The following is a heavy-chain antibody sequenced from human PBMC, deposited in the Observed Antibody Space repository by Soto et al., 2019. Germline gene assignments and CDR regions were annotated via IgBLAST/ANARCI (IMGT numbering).Heavy chain of an antibody. D-gene: IGHD2-21*02. CDR3: ARDIRGDSLYWFDP. Sequence: SQTLSLTCDISGDSVSSNSAAWNWIRQTPSRGLEWLGRTYYRSKWYINYAVSVKSRITVNPDTSKNQFSLQLNSVTPEDTAVYYCARDIRGDSLYWFDPWGQGTLVTVSS. J-gene: IGHJ5*02. V-gene: IGHV6-1*01. CDR2: TYYRSKWYI. CDR1: GDSVSSNSAA.